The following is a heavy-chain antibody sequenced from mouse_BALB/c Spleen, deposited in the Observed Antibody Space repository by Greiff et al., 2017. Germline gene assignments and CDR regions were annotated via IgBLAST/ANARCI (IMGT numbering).Heavy chain of an antibody. CDR3: ARGPLRGAMDY. Sequence: EVKLMESGGDLVKPGGSLKLSCAASGFTFSSYGMSWVRQTPDKRLEWVATISDGGSYTYYPDSVKGRFTISRDNAKNNLYLQMSSLKSEDTAMYYCARGPLRGAMDYWGQGTSVTVSS. CDR1: GFTFSSYG. CDR2: ISDGGSYT. J-gene: IGHJ4*01. D-gene: IGHD1-1*01. V-gene: IGHV5-6*02.